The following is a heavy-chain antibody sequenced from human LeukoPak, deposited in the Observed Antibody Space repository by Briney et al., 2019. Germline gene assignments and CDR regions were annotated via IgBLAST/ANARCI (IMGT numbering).Heavy chain of an antibody. J-gene: IGHJ4*02. V-gene: IGHV3-21*01. CDR1: GFTFSSDS. Sequence: GGSLRLSCAASGFTFSSDSMNWVRQAPGKGLEWVSSISSSSSYIYYADSVKGRFTISRDNSKNTLYLQMNSLRAEDTALYYCARDWWDNSGYFDYWGQGTLVTVSS. CDR3: ARDWWDNSGYFDY. D-gene: IGHD3-22*01. CDR2: ISSSSSYI.